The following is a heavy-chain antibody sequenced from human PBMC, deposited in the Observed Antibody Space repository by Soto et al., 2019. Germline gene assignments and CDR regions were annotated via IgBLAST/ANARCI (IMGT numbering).Heavy chain of an antibody. V-gene: IGHV3-21*01. D-gene: IGHD5-12*01. CDR1: GFTFSSYS. Sequence: PGGSLRLSCAASGFTFSSYSMNWVRQAPGKGLEWVSSISSSSSYIYYADSVKGRFTISRDNAKNSLYLQMNSLRAEDTAVYYCARVYFRDGYRVDAFAIWGQGTMVTVSS. J-gene: IGHJ3*02. CDR2: ISSSSSYI. CDR3: ARVYFRDGYRVDAFAI.